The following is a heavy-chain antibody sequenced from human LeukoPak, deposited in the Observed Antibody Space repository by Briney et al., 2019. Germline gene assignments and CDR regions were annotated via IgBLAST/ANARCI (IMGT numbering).Heavy chain of an antibody. Sequence: GGSLRLSCAASGFTFSSYTMNWVRQAPGKGLEWVSSISSSSSSLYFADSVKGRFTISRDNTKNSLYLQMNSLRGEDTAVYYCAGSSSGYPSYFDYWGQGTLVTVSS. CDR3: AGSSSGYPSYFDY. CDR2: ISSSSSSL. V-gene: IGHV3-21*06. J-gene: IGHJ4*02. CDR1: GFTFSSYT. D-gene: IGHD3-22*01.